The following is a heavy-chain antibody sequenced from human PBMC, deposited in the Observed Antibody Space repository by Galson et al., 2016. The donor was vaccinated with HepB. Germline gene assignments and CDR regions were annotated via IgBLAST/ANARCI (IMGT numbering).Heavy chain of an antibody. Sequence: ETLSLTCAVSGASVTDYYWSWIRQPAGKGLEWVGRFYISGTTNYNPSLSSRVAMSVDTSANPFSLKLLSVTAADTAIYYCARVSPARDVWSREFYDHWGQGALVTVSS. V-gene: IGHV4-4*07. CDR3: ARVSPARDVWSREFYDH. J-gene: IGHJ5*02. D-gene: IGHD3-10*01. CDR2: FYISGTT. CDR1: GASVTDYY.